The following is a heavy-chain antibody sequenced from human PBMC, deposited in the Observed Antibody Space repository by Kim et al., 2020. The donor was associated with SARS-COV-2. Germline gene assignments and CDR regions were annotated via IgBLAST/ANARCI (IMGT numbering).Heavy chain of an antibody. CDR3: ARGGLLVRGVIPPRYFDY. V-gene: IGHV4-4*02. CDR2: TYHTGST. CDR1: GDSIISDRG. J-gene: IGHJ4*02. Sequence: SETLSLTCIVSGDSIISDRGWSWVRQPPGKGLEWVGETYHTGSTNYNPSLKSRVTISVDKSKNQFSLRLNSVTAADTAVYYCARGGLLVRGVIPPRYFDYWSQGTMVTVSS. D-gene: IGHD3-10*01.